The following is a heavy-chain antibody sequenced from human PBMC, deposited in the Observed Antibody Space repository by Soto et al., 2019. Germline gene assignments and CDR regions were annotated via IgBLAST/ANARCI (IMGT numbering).Heavy chain of an antibody. CDR3: ARDRSGWSLFGNWFDP. Sequence: LRLSCAASGFTFSSYAMHWVRQAPGKGLEWVAVISYDGSNKYYADSVKGRFTISRDNSKNTLYLQMNSLRAEDTAVYYCARDRSGWSLFGNWFDPWGQGTLVTVSS. CDR2: ISYDGSNK. V-gene: IGHV3-30-3*01. CDR1: GFTFSSYA. J-gene: IGHJ5*02. D-gene: IGHD6-19*01.